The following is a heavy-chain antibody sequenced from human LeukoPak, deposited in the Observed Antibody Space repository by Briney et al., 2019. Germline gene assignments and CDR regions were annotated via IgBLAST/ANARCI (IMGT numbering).Heavy chain of an antibody. CDR3: ASGTGTTTAFDI. J-gene: IGHJ3*02. CDR2: IIPILDTP. CDR1: GGTFSSYA. D-gene: IGHD1-7*01. Sequence: GASVKVSCKASGGTFSSYAINWVRQAPGQGLEWMGRIIPILDTPNYAQKFQGRVTMTRDTSTSTVYMELSSLRSEDTAVYYCASGTGTTTAFDIWGQGTMVTVSS. V-gene: IGHV1-69*04.